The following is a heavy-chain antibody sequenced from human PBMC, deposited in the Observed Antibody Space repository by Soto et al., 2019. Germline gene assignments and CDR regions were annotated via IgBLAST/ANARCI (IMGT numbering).Heavy chain of an antibody. CDR2: IGGSDGST. Sequence: EVQLLESGGGLVQPGGSLRLSCAASGFTFSNYAMSWVRQAPGKGLEWVSAIGGSDGSTYYAVSVQGRFTISRDNFKNTVYMEMNSLSDEDTAIYYCAKEGGSGSGWAEYWGQGTLVTVSS. CDR3: AKEGGSGSGWAEY. J-gene: IGHJ4*02. CDR1: GFTFSNYA. V-gene: IGHV3-23*01. D-gene: IGHD6-25*01.